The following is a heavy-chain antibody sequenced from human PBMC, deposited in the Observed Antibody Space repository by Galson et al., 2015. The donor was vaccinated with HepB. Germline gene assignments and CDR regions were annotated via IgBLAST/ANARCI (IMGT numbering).Heavy chain of an antibody. D-gene: IGHD6-19*01. CDR3: ARGRRSGWSPLSY. V-gene: IGHV4-34*01. CDR1: GGSFSGYY. J-gene: IGHJ4*02. Sequence: ETLSLTCAVYGGSFSGYYWSWIRQPPGKGLEWIGEINHSGGTNYNPSLKSRVTISVDTSKNQFSLKLSSVTAADTAVYYCARGRRSGWSPLSYWGQGTLVTVSS. CDR2: INHSGGT.